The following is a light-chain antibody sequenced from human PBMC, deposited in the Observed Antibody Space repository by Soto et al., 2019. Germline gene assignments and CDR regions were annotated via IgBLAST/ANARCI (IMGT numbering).Light chain of an antibody. CDR2: GAS. J-gene: IGKJ1*01. Sequence: EIVMTQSPATLSVSPGERATLSCRASQSVNSNLAWYQQKPGQAPRLLIYGASTRATGVPARFSGSGSGTEFTLTVSSLQSEDFEVYFCKQYNNWPTFGQGTKVEIK. CDR3: KQYNNWPT. V-gene: IGKV3-15*01. CDR1: QSVNSN.